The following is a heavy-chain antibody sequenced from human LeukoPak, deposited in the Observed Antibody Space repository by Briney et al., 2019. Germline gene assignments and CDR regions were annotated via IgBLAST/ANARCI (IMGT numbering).Heavy chain of an antibody. CDR2: ISSSGSTI. V-gene: IGHV3-48*03. D-gene: IGHD3-9*01. CDR1: GFTFSSYE. Sequence: GGSLRLXCAASGFTFSSYEMNWVRQAPGKGLEWVSYISSSGSTIYYADSVKGRFTISRDNAKNSPYLQMNSLRAEDTAVYYCARVLRYFDWFPSGDAFDIWGQGTMVTVSS. J-gene: IGHJ3*02. CDR3: ARVLRYFDWFPSGDAFDI.